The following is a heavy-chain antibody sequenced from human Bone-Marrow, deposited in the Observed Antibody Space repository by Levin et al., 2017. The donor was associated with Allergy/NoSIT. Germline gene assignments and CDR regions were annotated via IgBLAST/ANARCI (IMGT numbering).Heavy chain of an antibody. J-gene: IGHJ4*02. Sequence: GGSLRLSCAASGFTFDDYAMHWVRQAPGKGLEWVSGISWNSGSIGYADSVKGRFTISRDNAKNSLYLQMNSLRAEDTALYYCAKDMAGIAAAGYDYWGQGTLVTVSS. CDR2: ISWNSGSI. V-gene: IGHV3-9*01. D-gene: IGHD6-13*01. CDR3: AKDMAGIAAAGYDY. CDR1: GFTFDDYA.